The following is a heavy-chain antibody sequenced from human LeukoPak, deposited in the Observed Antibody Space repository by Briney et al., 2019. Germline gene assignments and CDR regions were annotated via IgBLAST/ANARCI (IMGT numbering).Heavy chain of an antibody. CDR1: GGSISSSSYY. CDR3: ARRGARRLVRGSYYYGMDV. CDR2: IYYSGST. V-gene: IGHV4-39*01. Sequence: PSETLSLTCTVSGGSISSSSYYWGWIRQPPGKGLEWIGSIYYSGSTYYNPSLKSRVTISVDTSKNQFSLKLSSVTAADTAVYYCARRGARRLVRGSYYYGMDVWGQGTTVTVSS. D-gene: IGHD6-19*01. J-gene: IGHJ6*02.